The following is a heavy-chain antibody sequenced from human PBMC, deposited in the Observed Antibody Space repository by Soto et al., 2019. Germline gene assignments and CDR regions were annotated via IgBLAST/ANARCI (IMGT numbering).Heavy chain of an antibody. V-gene: IGHV5-51*01. CDR3: ARNYALFRRSGVNGYGMDV. D-gene: IGHD3-3*01. CDR1: GYSFTSYW. CDR2: IYPGDSDT. Sequence: PGESLKISCKGSGYSFTSYWIGWVRQMPGKGLEWMGIIYPGDSDTRYSPSFQGQVTISADKSISTAYLQWSSLKASDTAMYYCARNYALFRRSGVNGYGMDVWGQGTTVTVSS. J-gene: IGHJ6*02.